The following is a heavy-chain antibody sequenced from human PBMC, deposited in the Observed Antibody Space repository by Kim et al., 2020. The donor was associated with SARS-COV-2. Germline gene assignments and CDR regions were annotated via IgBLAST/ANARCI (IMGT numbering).Heavy chain of an antibody. J-gene: IGHJ4*02. D-gene: IGHD3-10*01. Sequence: GGSLRLSCTASGFAFSSYAMSWVRQAPGKGLEWVSTISGSSATIYYTDSVKGRFTISRDNSKNMLYLQMNSLRAEDTAVYYCAQFGKSASYWGQGTLVTVSS. CDR1: GFAFSSYA. CDR2: ISGSSATI. CDR3: AQFGKSASY. V-gene: IGHV3-23*01.